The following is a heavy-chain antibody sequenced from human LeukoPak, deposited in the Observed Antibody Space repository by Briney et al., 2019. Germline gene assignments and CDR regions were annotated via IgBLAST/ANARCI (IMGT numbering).Heavy chain of an antibody. CDR3: ARGVDYYGV. Sequence: PSETLSLTCAVYGGSFSGYSWNWIRQPPVKGLEWIGEINHSGGTNYNPSLKSRVSISVDTSKKQFSLKLSSVTAADTAVYYCARGVDYYGVWGQGTLVTVSS. V-gene: IGHV4-34*01. D-gene: IGHD3-10*01. J-gene: IGHJ4*02. CDR1: GGSFSGYS. CDR2: INHSGGT.